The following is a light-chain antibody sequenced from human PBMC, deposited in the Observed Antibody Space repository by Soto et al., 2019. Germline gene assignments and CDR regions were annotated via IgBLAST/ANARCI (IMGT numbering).Light chain of an antibody. CDR2: GAS. CDR3: QQYNKWPQT. CDR1: QSVSID. Sequence: EIVMTQSPATVPVSPGERVTLSCRASQSVSIDLAWYQQKPGQAPRLLIYGASTRATDIPPSFTGSGSGTEFTLTISSLQSEDIAVYYCQQYNKWPQTFGQGNKVDIK. V-gene: IGKV3-15*01. J-gene: IGKJ1*01.